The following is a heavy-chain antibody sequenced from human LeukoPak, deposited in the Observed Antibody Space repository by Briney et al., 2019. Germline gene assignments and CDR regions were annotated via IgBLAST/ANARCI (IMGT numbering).Heavy chain of an antibody. CDR2: ISGSGGST. Sequence: GGSLRLSCAASGFTVSSNYMSWVRQAPGKGLEWVSAISGSGGSTYYADSVKGRFTISRDNSKNTLYLQMNSLRAEDTAVYYCAKGRGPFDYWGQGTLVTVSS. CDR3: AKGRGPFDY. D-gene: IGHD3-10*01. V-gene: IGHV3-23*01. CDR1: GFTVSSNY. J-gene: IGHJ4*02.